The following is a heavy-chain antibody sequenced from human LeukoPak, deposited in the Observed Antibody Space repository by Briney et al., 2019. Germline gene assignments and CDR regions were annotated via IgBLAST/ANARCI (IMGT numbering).Heavy chain of an antibody. Sequence: GASVKVSCKASGYTFTGYYMRWVRQAPGQGLEWMGWINPNSGGTNYAQKFQGRVTMTRDTSISTAYMELSRLRSDDTAVYYCARVRIGVRGVIQQGFDYWGQGTLVTVSS. CDR1: GYTFTGYY. CDR3: ARVRIGVRGVIQQGFDY. CDR2: INPNSGGT. D-gene: IGHD3-10*01. J-gene: IGHJ4*02. V-gene: IGHV1-2*02.